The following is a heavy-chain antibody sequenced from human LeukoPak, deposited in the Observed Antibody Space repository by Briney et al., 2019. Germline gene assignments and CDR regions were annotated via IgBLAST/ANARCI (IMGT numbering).Heavy chain of an antibody. V-gene: IGHV1-18*01. J-gene: IGHJ4*02. CDR3: AQQEGYYYDSSGYSFDY. Sequence: ASVKVSCKASGYTFTSYGISWVRQAPGQGLEWMGWISAYNGNTNYAQKLQGRVTMTTDTSTSTAYMELRSLRSEDTAVYYCAQQEGYYYDSSGYSFDYWGQGTLVTVSS. CDR1: GYTFTSYG. CDR2: ISAYNGNT. D-gene: IGHD3-22*01.